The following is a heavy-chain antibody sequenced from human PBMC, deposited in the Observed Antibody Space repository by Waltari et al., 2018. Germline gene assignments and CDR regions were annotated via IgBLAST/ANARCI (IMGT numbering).Heavy chain of an antibody. J-gene: IGHJ4*02. Sequence: VQVLESGGGLVQTGGSLRLSCAASGFTFSSYAMPWVRQAPGKGLEWVSAIPGDGGSTYYADSVKGRFTISRDNSKNTVYLQMNSLRAEDTAIYYCAKDRQGVWDYWGQGTLVTVSS. V-gene: IGHV3-23*01. D-gene: IGHD2-8*01. CDR2: IPGDGGST. CDR3: AKDRQGVWDY. CDR1: GFTFSSYA.